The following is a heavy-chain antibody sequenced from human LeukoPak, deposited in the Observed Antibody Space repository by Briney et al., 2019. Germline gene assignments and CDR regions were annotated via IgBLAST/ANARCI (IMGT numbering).Heavy chain of an antibody. CDR3: ARGEWEIGLFFDY. D-gene: IGHD1-26*01. CDR2: IYYSGST. Sequence: TSETLSLTCTVSGGSISSYYWSWIRQPPGKGLEWIGYIYYSGSTNYNPSLKSRVTISVDTSKNQFSLKLSSVTAADTAVYYCARGEWEIGLFFDYWGQGTLVTVSS. J-gene: IGHJ4*02. CDR1: GGSISSYY. V-gene: IGHV4-59*01.